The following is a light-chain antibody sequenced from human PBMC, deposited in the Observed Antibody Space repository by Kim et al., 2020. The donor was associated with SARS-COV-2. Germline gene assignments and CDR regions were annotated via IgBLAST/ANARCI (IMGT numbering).Light chain of an antibody. CDR1: SSDVGRSDY. CDR2: AVT. CDR3: ALSGSGHTVI. J-gene: IGLJ2*01. Sequence: GQSITMSCTGTSSDVGRSDYVSWYQQYPGKAPKVVIYAVTNRPSGVSTRFSGSKSGNTASLTISGLQAEDEADYYCALSGSGHTVIFGGGTQLTVL. V-gene: IGLV2-14*03.